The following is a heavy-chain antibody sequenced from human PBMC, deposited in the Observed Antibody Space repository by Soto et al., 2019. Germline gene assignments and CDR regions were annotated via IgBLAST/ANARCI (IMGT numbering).Heavy chain of an antibody. J-gene: IGHJ4*02. CDR2: ISAYNGNT. D-gene: IGHD6-19*01. CDR3: AREISSGWRAYFDY. V-gene: IGHV1-18*01. Sequence: GASVKVSCKASGYTFTSYGISWVRQAPGQGLEWMGWISAYNGNTNYAQKLQGRVTMTTDASTSTAYMELRSLRSDDTAVYYCAREISSGWRAYFDYWGQGTLVTVSS. CDR1: GYTFTSYG.